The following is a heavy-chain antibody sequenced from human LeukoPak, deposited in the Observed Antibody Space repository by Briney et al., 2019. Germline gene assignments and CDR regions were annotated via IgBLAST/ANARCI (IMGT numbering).Heavy chain of an antibody. Sequence: GGSLRLSCAASGFTFSSYAMHWVRQAPGKGLDWVAVISYDGSNKYYADSVKGRFTISRDNSKNTLYLQMNSLRAEDTAVYYCARDQAVAGVYYYYNMDVWGKGTTVTVSS. CDR2: ISYDGSNK. V-gene: IGHV3-30*04. CDR1: GFTFSSYA. CDR3: ARDQAVAGVYYYYNMDV. D-gene: IGHD6-19*01. J-gene: IGHJ6*04.